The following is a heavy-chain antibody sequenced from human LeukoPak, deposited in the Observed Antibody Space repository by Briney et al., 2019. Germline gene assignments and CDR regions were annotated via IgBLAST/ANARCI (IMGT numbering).Heavy chain of an antibody. D-gene: IGHD6-13*01. V-gene: IGHV3-7*03. CDR3: AKGGVTYSSSWYWDYFDY. Sequence: GGSLRLSCVASGFTFSSRDWMTWVRQAPGKGLEWVANIKQDGSEKNYVDSVKGRFTISGDNAKNSVDLQMNSLRAEDTAVYYCAKGGVTYSSSWYWDYFDYWGQGTLVTVSS. J-gene: IGHJ4*02. CDR1: GFTFSSRDW. CDR2: IKQDGSEK.